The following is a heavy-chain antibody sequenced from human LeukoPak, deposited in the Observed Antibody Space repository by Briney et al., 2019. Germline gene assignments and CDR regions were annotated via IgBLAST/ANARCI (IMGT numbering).Heavy chain of an antibody. CDR1: GYTFTSYG. D-gene: IGHD4-17*01. CDR2: ISAYNGNT. J-gene: IGHJ4*02. CDR3: ARGSSRGVTTPPGY. V-gene: IGHV1-18*01. Sequence: ASVTVSFKASGYTFTSYGISWVRQAPGQGLEWMGWISAYNGNTNYAQKLQGRVTMTTDTSTSTAYMELRSLRSDDTAVYYCARGSSRGVTTPPGYWGQGTLVTVSS.